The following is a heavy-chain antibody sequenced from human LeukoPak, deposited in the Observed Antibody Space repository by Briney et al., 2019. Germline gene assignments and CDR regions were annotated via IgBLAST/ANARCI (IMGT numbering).Heavy chain of an antibody. CDR3: AKGTRYCSGGSCYFWFDP. CDR2: MNPNSGNT. D-gene: IGHD2-15*01. V-gene: IGHV1-8*01. Sequence: ASVKVSCKASGYTFTSYDINWVRQATGQGLEGMGWMNPNSGNTGYAQKFQGRVTMTRNTSISTAYMELSSLRSEDTAVYSCAKGTRYCSGGSCYFWFDPWGQGTLVTVSS. J-gene: IGHJ5*02. CDR1: GYTFTSYD.